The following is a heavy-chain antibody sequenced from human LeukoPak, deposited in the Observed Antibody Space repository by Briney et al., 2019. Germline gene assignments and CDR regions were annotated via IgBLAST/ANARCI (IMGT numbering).Heavy chain of an antibody. Sequence: ASVKVSCKASGYTFTSYDINWVRQATGQGLEWMGWMNPNSGNTGYAQKFQGRVTMTRNTSISTAYMELSSLRSEDTAVYYYARASITMVRGVIIKGMGDYWGQGTLVTVSS. CDR2: MNPNSGNT. CDR3: ARASITMVRGVIIKGMGDY. J-gene: IGHJ4*02. D-gene: IGHD3-10*01. V-gene: IGHV1-8*01. CDR1: GYTFTSYD.